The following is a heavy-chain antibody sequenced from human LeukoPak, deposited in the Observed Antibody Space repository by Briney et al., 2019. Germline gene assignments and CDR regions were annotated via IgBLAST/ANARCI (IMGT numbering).Heavy chain of an antibody. CDR1: GFTFSSYA. V-gene: IGHV3-53*01. CDR2: IYSGGST. Sequence: GGSLRLSCAASGFTFSSYAMHWARQAPGKGLEWVSVIYSGGSTYYADSVKGRFTISRDNSKNTLYLQMNSLRAEDTAVYYCARGPPDYTLIWGQGTMDTVSS. D-gene: IGHD4-11*01. CDR3: ARGPPDYTLI. J-gene: IGHJ3*02.